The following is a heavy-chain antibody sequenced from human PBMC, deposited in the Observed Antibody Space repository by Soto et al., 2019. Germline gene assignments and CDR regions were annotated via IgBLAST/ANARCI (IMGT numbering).Heavy chain of an antibody. D-gene: IGHD3-16*01. Sequence: SETLSLTCNVSGSSISSYYWSCIRQPPGKGLEWIGYVYYTGSTLYNPSLKRRVTISVDMSKKEFSLRLSSVIAADTAVYYCARTRMIESWIDSWGQGTPVTVSS. J-gene: IGHJ4*02. V-gene: IGHV4-59*01. CDR3: ARTRMIESWIDS. CDR2: VYYTGST. CDR1: GSSISSYY.